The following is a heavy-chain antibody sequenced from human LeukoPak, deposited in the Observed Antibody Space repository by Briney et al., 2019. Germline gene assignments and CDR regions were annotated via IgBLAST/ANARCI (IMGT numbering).Heavy chain of an antibody. J-gene: IGHJ4*02. CDR2: ISGTGGST. V-gene: IGHV3-23*01. CDR1: GFTFSSYA. D-gene: IGHD3-10*01. CDR3: AKDNKYYYGSGSYYIFDY. Sequence: GGSLRLSCAAPGFTFSSYAMSWVRQAPGKGLEWVSAISGTGGSTYYADSVKGRFTISRDYSKNTLYLQMNSLRAEDTAVYYCAKDNKYYYGSGSYYIFDYWGQGTLVTVSS.